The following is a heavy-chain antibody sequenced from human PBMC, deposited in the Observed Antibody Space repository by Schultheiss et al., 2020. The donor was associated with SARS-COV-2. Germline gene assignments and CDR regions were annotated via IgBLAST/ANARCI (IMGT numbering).Heavy chain of an antibody. Sequence: GGSLRLSCAASGFTFSTYSMNWVRQAPGKGLEWVSYISSSSSYIYYADSVKGRFTISRDNAKNSLYLQMNSLRAEDTAVYYCARDNPLEGDFWSGYWGESWFDPWGQGTLVTVSS. CDR3: ARDNPLEGDFWSGYWGESWFDP. V-gene: IGHV3-21*05. J-gene: IGHJ5*02. CDR2: ISSSSSYI. D-gene: IGHD3-3*01. CDR1: GFTFSTYS.